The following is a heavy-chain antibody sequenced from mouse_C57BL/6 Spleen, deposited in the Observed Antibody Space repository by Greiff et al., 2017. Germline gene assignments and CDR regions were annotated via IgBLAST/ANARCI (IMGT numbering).Heavy chain of an antibody. CDR2: INSDGSST. D-gene: IGHD3-2*02. V-gene: IGHV5-16*01. J-gene: IGHJ2*01. Sequence: EVKLVESEGGLVQPGSSMKLSCTASGFTFSDYYMAWVRQVPEKGLEWVANINSDGSSTYYLDSLKSRFIISRDNAKNILYLQMSSLKSEDTATYYCARGGDSSGSFDYWGQGTTLTVSS. CDR1: GFTFSDYY. CDR3: ARGGDSSGSFDY.